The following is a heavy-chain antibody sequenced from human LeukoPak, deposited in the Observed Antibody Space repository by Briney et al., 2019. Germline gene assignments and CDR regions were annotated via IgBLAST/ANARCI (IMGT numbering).Heavy chain of an antibody. J-gene: IGHJ5*02. CDR3: AGDPYYYGSGSYYTDNWFDP. CDR2: ISAYNGNA. CDR1: GYTFTSYG. Sequence: ASVKVSCKASGYTFTSYGISWVRQAPGQGLEWMGWISAYNGNANYAQKLQGRVTMTTDTSTSTAYMELRSLRSDDTAVYYCAGDPYYYGSGSYYTDNWFDPWGQGTLVTVSS. D-gene: IGHD3-10*01. V-gene: IGHV1-18*01.